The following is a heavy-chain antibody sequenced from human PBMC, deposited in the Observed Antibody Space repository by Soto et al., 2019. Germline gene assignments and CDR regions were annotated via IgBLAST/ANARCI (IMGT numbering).Heavy chain of an antibody. CDR2: INHSGRV. CDR3: STRAYDTNGYYRFDP. D-gene: IGHD3-22*01. Sequence: SETLSLTCAVYGGSFSSHSWTWIRQSPGKGLEWIGDINHSGRVNYSPSLKSRVTISLDTSKNQFSLTLSAVTAADTAMYYCSTRAYDTNGYYRFDPWGQGTLVTVSS. CDR1: GGSFSSHS. V-gene: IGHV4-34*01. J-gene: IGHJ5*01.